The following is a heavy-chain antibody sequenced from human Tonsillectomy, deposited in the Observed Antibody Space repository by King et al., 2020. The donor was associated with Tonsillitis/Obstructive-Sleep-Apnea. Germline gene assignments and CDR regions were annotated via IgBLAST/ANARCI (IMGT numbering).Heavy chain of an antibody. CDR2: ISTSSSYT. V-gene: IGHV3-11*05. J-gene: IGHJ4*02. D-gene: IGHD2-8*02. CDR1: GFSFSDYN. CDR3: ARQSVLGHTPPFDY. Sequence: VQLVESGGGLVKPGGSLRLSCAASGFSFSDYNMNWVRQAPGKGLEWVSYISTSSSYTNYADSVRGRFTISRDNANNSLYLQMTSLRVDDTAVYYCARQSVLGHTPPFDYWGQGTLVTVSS.